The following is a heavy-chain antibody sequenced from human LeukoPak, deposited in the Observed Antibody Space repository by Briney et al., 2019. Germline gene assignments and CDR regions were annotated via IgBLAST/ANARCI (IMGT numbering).Heavy chain of an antibody. CDR1: GYTFTGYY. CDR3: ARAAVVVVVAARSWFDP. Sequence: GASAKVSCKASGYTFTGYYMHWVRQAPGQGLEWMGWINPNSGGTYYAQKFQGRVTMTRDTSISTAYMELSRLRSDDTAVYYCARAAVVVVVAARSWFDPWGQGTLVTVSS. J-gene: IGHJ5*02. D-gene: IGHD2-15*01. V-gene: IGHV1-2*02. CDR2: INPNSGGT.